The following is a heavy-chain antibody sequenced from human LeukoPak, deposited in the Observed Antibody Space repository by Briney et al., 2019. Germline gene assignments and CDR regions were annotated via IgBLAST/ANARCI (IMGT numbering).Heavy chain of an antibody. V-gene: IGHV4-39*07. CDR2: INHSGST. D-gene: IGHD3-3*01. Sequence: SETLSLTCTVSGGSIGSNNYYWSWIRQPPGKGLEWIGEINHSGSTNYNPSLKSRVTISVDTSKNQFSLKLSSVTAADTAVYYCARRYYDFWSGYSTRGWYFDLWGRGTLVTVSS. CDR1: GGSIGSNNYY. CDR3: ARRYYDFWSGYSTRGWYFDL. J-gene: IGHJ2*01.